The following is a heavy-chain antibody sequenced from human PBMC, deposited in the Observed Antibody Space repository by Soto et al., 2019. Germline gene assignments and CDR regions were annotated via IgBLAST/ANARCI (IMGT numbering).Heavy chain of an antibody. CDR3: RRRRTNCPRGFD. J-gene: IGHJ5*01. CDR2: IYYSGST. Sequence: SCHCIWNHKTPGKWLEWIGSIYYSGSTCYSPALKSRVTISVDTSKNQFSLKLSSVTAADTSVYYSRRRRTNCPRGFD. V-gene: IGHV4-39*01. CDR1: SCH. D-gene: IGHD2-21*01.